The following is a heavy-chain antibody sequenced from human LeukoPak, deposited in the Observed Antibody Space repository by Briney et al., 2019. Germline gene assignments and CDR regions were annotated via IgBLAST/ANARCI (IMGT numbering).Heavy chain of an antibody. CDR2: IKRGGSEK. CDR1: GFTFSSYW. V-gene: IGHV3-7*01. J-gene: IGHJ4*02. Sequence: GGSLRLSCAASGFTFSSYWMTWVRQAPGKGLEWVGNIKRGGSEKYYVDSVKGRFTISRDNAKNSLYLQMNSLRAEDMAVYYCARGRYDSSGYEDYWGQGTLVTVSS. D-gene: IGHD3-22*01. CDR3: ARGRYDSSGYEDY.